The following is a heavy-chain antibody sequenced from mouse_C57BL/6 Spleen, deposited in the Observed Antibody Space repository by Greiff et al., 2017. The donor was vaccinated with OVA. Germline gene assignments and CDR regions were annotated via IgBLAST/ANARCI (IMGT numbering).Heavy chain of an antibody. J-gene: IGHJ2*01. CDR1: GFTFSSYA. CDR2: ISDGGSYT. D-gene: IGHD2-12*01. CDR3: AREEGDDGGDYFDY. V-gene: IGHV5-4*01. Sequence: EVMLVESGGGLVKPGGSLKLSCAASGFTFSSYAMSWVRQTPEKRLAWVATISDGGSYTYYPDNVKGRFTISRDNAKNNLYLQMSHLKSEDTAMYDCAREEGDDGGDYFDYWGQGTTLTVSS.